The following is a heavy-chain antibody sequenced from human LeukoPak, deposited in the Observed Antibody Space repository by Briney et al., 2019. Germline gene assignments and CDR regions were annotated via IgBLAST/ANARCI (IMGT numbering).Heavy chain of an antibody. D-gene: IGHD6-13*01. CDR1: GFTFSSYW. Sequence: GGSLRLSCAASGFTFSSYWMSWVRQAPGKGLEWVANIKQDGSEKYYVDSVKGRFTISRDNAKNSLYLQLNSLRAEDTAVYYCAREGITAAADYWGQGTLVTVSS. CDR3: AREGITAAADY. V-gene: IGHV3-7*01. J-gene: IGHJ4*02. CDR2: IKQDGSEK.